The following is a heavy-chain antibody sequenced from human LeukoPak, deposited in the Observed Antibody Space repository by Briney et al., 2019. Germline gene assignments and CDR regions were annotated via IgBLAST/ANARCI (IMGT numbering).Heavy chain of an antibody. J-gene: IGHJ4*02. CDR3: AKENSAAAVSDY. D-gene: IGHD6-13*01. CDR2: IKPDGSDT. V-gene: IGHV3-74*01. Sequence: GGSLRLSCGASGFTFTTHWIHWVRQAPGKGLVWVSRIKPDGSDTNYADSVKGRFTISRDNAKNTVYLQMNSLRAEDTAVYYCAKENSAAAVSDYWGQGTLVTVSS. CDR1: GFTFTTHW.